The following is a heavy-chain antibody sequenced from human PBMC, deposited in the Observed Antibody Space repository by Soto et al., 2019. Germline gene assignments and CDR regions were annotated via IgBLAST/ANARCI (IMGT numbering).Heavy chain of an antibody. CDR3: ANSLGRSGNYPVKFDP. J-gene: IGHJ5*02. CDR2: IHSSGIT. CDR1: GGSINDYY. Sequence: SETLSLTCTISGGSINDYYWSCLRQPPGRGLEWIGYIHSSGITDYNPSLRSRVTLSVDTSKNQFSLRLSSVTAADTAVYYCANSLGRSGNYPVKFDPWGQG. D-gene: IGHD3-10*01. V-gene: IGHV4-4*08.